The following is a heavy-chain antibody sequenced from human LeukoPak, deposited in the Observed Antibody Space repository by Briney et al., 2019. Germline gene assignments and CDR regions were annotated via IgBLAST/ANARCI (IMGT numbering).Heavy chain of an antibody. J-gene: IGHJ4*02. Sequence: PSETLSLTCAVYGGSFSGYYWSWIRQPPGNGLEWIGEINHSGSTNYNPSLKSRVTISVDTSKNQFSLKLSSVTAADTAVYYCARGLGYCSSTSCHGYWGQGTLVTVSS. V-gene: IGHV4-34*01. CDR2: INHSGST. CDR3: ARGLGYCSSTSCHGY. D-gene: IGHD2-2*01. CDR1: GGSFSGYY.